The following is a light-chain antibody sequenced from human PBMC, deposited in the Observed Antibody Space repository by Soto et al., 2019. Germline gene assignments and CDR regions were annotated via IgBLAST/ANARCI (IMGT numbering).Light chain of an antibody. CDR1: QNINTY. CDR3: RQTFRASFT. J-gene: IGKJ3*01. Sequence: DIMMNKPPYSLSAAVGDRVTIACRASQNINTYLNWYQQKPGNAPKLLMFDAASLQSGVPTRFSGSGSRTDFTLTITSLLLEDYATFYCRQTFRASFTFGPGTKVDIK. V-gene: IGKV1-39*01. CDR2: DAA.